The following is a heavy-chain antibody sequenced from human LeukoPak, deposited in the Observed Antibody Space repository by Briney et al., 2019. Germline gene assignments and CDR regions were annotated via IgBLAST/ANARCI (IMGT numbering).Heavy chain of an antibody. J-gene: IGHJ4*02. D-gene: IGHD2-15*01. CDR1: GFTFSTYS. CDR3: ARCSGGSCYHSDDY. Sequence: GGSLRLSCAASGFTFSTYSMNWVRQAPGKGLEWVSSISSGGRYIYYADSMKGRFTISRDNAKNSLYLQMNSVRAEDTALYYCARCSGGSCYHSDDYWGQGTLVTAS. CDR2: ISSGGRYI. V-gene: IGHV3-21*01.